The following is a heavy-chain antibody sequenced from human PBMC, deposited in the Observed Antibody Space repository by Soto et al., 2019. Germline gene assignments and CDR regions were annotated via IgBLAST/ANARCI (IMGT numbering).Heavy chain of an antibody. V-gene: IGHV4-59*08. D-gene: IGHD6-19*01. CDR2: IYYSGST. CDR3: VRQVIAVAGINWFDP. Sequence: SETLSLTCTVSGGSISSYYWSWIRQPPGKGLEWIGYIYYSGSTNYNPSLKSRVTISVDTSKNQFSLKLSSVTAADTAVYYCVRQVIAVAGINWFDPWGQGTLVTVSS. CDR1: GGSISSYY. J-gene: IGHJ5*02.